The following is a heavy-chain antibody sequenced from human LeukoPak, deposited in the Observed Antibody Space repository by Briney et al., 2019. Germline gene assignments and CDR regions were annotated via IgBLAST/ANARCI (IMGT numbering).Heavy chain of an antibody. CDR2: IYYSGST. Sequence: SETLSLTCTVSGGSISSYYWSWIRRPPGKGLEWIGYIYYSGSTNYNPSLKSRVTISVDTSKNQFSLKLSSVTAADTAVYYCARGLLEAATTGAFDMWGQGTMVTVSS. J-gene: IGHJ3*02. V-gene: IGHV4-59*12. CDR3: ARGLLEAATTGAFDM. D-gene: IGHD1-26*01. CDR1: GGSISSYY.